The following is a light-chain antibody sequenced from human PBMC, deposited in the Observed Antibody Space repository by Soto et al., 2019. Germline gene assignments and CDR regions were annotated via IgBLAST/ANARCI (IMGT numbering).Light chain of an antibody. CDR3: QQRTNWPPTWT. CDR2: DAS. V-gene: IGKV3-11*01. J-gene: IGKJ1*01. Sequence: EIVLTQSPSTLSLSPGERATLSCRASQSVYTYLAWYQQKPGQAPRLLIYDASKRATGIPARFRGSGSGTDFTLTISSLEPEDFAVYYCQQRTNWPPTWTFGQGTKVESK. CDR1: QSVYTY.